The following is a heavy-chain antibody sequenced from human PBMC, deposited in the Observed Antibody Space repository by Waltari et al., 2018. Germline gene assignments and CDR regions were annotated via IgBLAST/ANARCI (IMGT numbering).Heavy chain of an antibody. V-gene: IGHV1-69*01. Sequence: QVQLVQSEAEVKKPGASVKVSCKASGYTFPGYYMHWVRQAPGQGLEWMGGIIPIFGTANYAQKFQGRVTITADESTSTAYMELSSLRSEDTAVYYCAAPGGGTEVIAIGYGMDVWGQGTTVTVSS. D-gene: IGHD2-21*01. J-gene: IGHJ6*02. CDR2: IIPIFGTA. CDR1: GYTFPGYY. CDR3: AAPGGGTEVIAIGYGMDV.